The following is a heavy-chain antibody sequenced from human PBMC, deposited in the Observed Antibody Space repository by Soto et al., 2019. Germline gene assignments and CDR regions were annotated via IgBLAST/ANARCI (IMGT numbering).Heavy chain of an antibody. V-gene: IGHV4-34*01. J-gene: IGHJ6*02. CDR3: ARGRVVVAATPCGMDV. CDR1: GGSFSGYY. CDR2: INHSGST. Sequence: QVQLQQWGAGLLKPSETLSLTCAVYGGSFSGYYWSWIRQPPGKGLEWIGEINHSGSTNYNPSLKSRVTISVDTSKNQFSLKLSSVTAADTAVYYCARGRVVVAATPCGMDVWGPGTTVTVSS. D-gene: IGHD2-15*01.